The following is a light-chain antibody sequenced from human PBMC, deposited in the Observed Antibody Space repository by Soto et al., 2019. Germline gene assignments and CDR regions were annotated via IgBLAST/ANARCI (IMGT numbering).Light chain of an antibody. V-gene: IGKV3-11*01. CDR1: QSVSSY. CDR2: DAS. J-gene: IGKJ5*01. Sequence: EIVLTQSPATLSLSPGERATLSYRTSQSVSSYFAWYQQKPGRAPRLLIYDASSRATGIPARFIGSGSGTDFTLTISSLEPEDFAVYYCQQRSNWPITFGQGTRLEIK. CDR3: QQRSNWPIT.